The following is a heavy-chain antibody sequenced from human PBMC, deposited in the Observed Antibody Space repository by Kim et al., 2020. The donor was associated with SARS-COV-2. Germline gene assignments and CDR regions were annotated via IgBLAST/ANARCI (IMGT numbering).Heavy chain of an antibody. J-gene: IGHJ5*02. CDR3: ARVGRYDSSGS. CDR2: IYHSGST. CDR1: GYSISSGYY. Sequence: SETLSLTCTVSGYSISSGYYWGWIRQPPGKGLEWIGTIYHSGSTYYNPSLKSRVTISVDTSKNQFSLKLSSVTAADTAVYYCARVGRYDSSGSWGQGT. V-gene: IGHV4-38-2*02. D-gene: IGHD3-22*01.